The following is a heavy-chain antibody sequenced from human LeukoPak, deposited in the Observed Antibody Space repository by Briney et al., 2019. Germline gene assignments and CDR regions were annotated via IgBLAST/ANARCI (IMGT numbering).Heavy chain of an antibody. CDR2: INQLGNEK. Sequence: TGGSLRLSCAASGFTFGSYWMSWIRQAPGRGLEWVANINQLGNEKNYVDSVNGRFTISRNNVDDSLYLEMNSLRVEDTAVYYCGRDRVVPAATFYWGQGVLVTVSS. CDR3: GRDRVVPAATFY. D-gene: IGHD2-2*01. V-gene: IGHV3-7*01. J-gene: IGHJ4*02. CDR1: GFTFGSYW.